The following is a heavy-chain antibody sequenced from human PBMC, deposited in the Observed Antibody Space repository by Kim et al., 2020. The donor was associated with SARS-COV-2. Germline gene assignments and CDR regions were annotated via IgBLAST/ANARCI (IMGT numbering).Heavy chain of an antibody. Sequence: GGSLRLSCAASGFTFGDYAMHWVRQAQGKGLEGVAGIRWNSGSIGYADFVKGGLTISRDNAKNSLYLQMNSLRAEDTALYYCAKDMGHSSYGSGILMGYCFDGMYVCGQGTTVTVSS. CDR1: GFTFGDYA. J-gene: IGHJ6*02. D-gene: IGHD3-10*01. CDR3: AKDMGHSSYGSGILMGYCFDGMYV. V-gene: IGHV3-9*01. CDR2: IRWNSGSI.